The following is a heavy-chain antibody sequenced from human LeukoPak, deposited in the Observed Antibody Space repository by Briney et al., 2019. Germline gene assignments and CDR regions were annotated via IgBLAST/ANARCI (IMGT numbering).Heavy chain of an antibody. CDR2: INPNSGDT. J-gene: IGHJ4*02. D-gene: IGHD2-2*01. V-gene: IGHV1-2*02. Sequence: ASVKVSCKASGYTFTDYYLHWVRQAPGQGFEWMGWINPNSGDTNYAQKFQGRVTMTRDSSISTAHMEMSRLRSDDTAVYYCARANFLYCSSTTCLFDYWGQGTLVTVSS. CDR1: GYTFTDYY. CDR3: ARANFLYCSSTTCLFDY.